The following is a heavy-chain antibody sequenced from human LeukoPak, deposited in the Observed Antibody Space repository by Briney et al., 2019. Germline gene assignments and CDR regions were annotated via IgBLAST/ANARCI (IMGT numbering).Heavy chain of an antibody. J-gene: IGHJ4*02. CDR2: IYYSGST. D-gene: IGHD1-14*01. Sequence: KPSETPSLPCTVSGGSISSYYWGWIRQPPGKGLEWVGDIYYSGSTNYNPSLKSRVTISVDKAKNQLALKLTSVTAADTAVYYCVRDPHVENYFGTNTGLRDFWGQGTLVTVSS. CDR3: VRDPHVENYFGTNTGLRDF. CDR1: GGSISSYY. V-gene: IGHV4-59*12.